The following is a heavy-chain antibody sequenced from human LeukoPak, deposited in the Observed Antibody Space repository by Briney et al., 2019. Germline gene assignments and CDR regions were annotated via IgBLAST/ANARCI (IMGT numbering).Heavy chain of an antibody. J-gene: IGHJ4*02. D-gene: IGHD4/OR15-4a*01. CDR2: VHPKDGET. CDR3: VTDAKAMATGLDH. Sequence: ATVKISCKASGYIFTDYYIHWPQQAPGKGLEWMGRVHPKDGETIYAGKFQGRVTITADTSIDTAYTELSSLTSEDTAVYYCVTDAKAMATGLDHWGQGTLVTVSS. V-gene: IGHV1-69-2*01. CDR1: GYIFTDYY.